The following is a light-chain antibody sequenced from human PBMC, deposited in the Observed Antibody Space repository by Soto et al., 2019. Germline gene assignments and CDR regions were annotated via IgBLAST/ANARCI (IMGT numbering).Light chain of an antibody. Sequence: EIVFTQSPSTLSLSPGESATLLCRASQFVSSRYLAWYQQKPGQAPRLLIYGASIRATGIPDRFSGSGSGTDFTLTITPLEPEDFAVYFCQQYGSSPITFGQGSRLAIK. J-gene: IGKJ5*01. V-gene: IGKV3-20*01. CDR2: GAS. CDR1: QFVSSRY. CDR3: QQYGSSPIT.